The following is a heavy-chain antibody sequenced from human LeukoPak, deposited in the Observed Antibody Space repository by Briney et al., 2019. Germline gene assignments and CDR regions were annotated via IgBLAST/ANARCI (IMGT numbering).Heavy chain of an antibody. Sequence: GSLRLSCAASGFTVSSNYMSWVRQAPGKGLEWIGSIYYSGSTYYNPSLKSRVTISVDTSKNQFSLKLSSVTAADTAVYYCASAYPPDAFDIWGQGTMVTVSS. CDR1: GFTVSSNY. J-gene: IGHJ3*02. CDR3: ASAYPPDAFDI. CDR2: IYYSGST. V-gene: IGHV4-59*05.